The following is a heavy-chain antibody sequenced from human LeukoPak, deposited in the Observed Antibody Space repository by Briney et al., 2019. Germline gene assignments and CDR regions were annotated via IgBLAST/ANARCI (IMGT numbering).Heavy chain of an antibody. CDR2: IKQDGSEK. CDR1: GFTFSSYW. D-gene: IGHD3-22*01. J-gene: IGHJ4*02. CDR3: ARDSADDSSGYYPFDY. Sequence: GGSLRLSCAASGFTFSSYWMSWVRQAPGKGLEWVANIKQDGSEKYYVDSVKGRFTISRDNAKNSLNLQMNSLRAEDTAIYYCARDSADDSSGYYPFDYWGQGTQVSVSS. V-gene: IGHV3-7*01.